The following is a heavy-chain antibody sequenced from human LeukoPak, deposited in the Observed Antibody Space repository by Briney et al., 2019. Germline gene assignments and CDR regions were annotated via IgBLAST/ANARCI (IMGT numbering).Heavy chain of an antibody. CDR2: VCHSGPT. Sequence: PSETLSLTCTVSGDSISGCTHYWGWIRQPPGKGLEWIGSVCHSGPTYCNPSLTSRVTMSVDTSQNQFSLRLKSVTAADTAVYYWSRQFPETGRGQQSFCLRGPGGLGNVSS. D-gene: IGHD2-2*01. CDR1: GDSISGCTHY. V-gene: IGHV4-39*01. J-gene: IGHJ4*03. CDR3: SRQFPETGRGQQSFCL.